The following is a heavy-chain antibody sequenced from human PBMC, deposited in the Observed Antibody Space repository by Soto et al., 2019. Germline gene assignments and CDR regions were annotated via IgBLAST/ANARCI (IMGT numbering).Heavy chain of an antibody. V-gene: IGHV4-39*01. CDR1: GASISSSNYY. CDR2: IYYSGST. J-gene: IGHJ4*02. D-gene: IGHD6-19*01. CDR3: ARAHNGWVFDY. Sequence: SETLSLTCTVSGASISSSNYYWGWIRQPPGKGLEWIGSIYYSGSTYYNPSLKSRVTISVDTSKNQFSLKLSSVTAADTAVYYCARAHNGWVFDYWGQGTLVTVSS.